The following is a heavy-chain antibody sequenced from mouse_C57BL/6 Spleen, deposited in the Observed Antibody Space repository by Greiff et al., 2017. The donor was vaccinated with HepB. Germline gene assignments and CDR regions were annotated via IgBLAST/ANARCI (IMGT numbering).Heavy chain of an antibody. Sequence: EVQLQQSGPELVKPGASVKIPCKASGYTFTVYNMDWVKQSHGKSLEWIGDINPNNGGTIYNQKFKGKATLTVDKSSSTAYMELRSLQAEDTAVYYCAKTTVGYAMDYWGQGTSVTVSS. D-gene: IGHD1-1*01. J-gene: IGHJ4*01. V-gene: IGHV1-18*01. CDR1: GYTFTVYN. CDR3: AKTTVGYAMDY. CDR2: INPNNGGT.